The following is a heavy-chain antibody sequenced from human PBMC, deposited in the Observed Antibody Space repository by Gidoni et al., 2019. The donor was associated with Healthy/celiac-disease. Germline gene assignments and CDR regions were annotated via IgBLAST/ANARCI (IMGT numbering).Heavy chain of an antibody. CDR1: DFTSSSYS. CDR3: ARDPNYYDSSGHFDY. J-gene: IGHJ4*02. V-gene: IGHV3-21*01. D-gene: IGHD3-22*01. Sequence: EVQLVESGGGLVRPGGSLRLSCAAADFTSSSYSMNWFRQAPGKGLEWVSSISSSSSYIYYADSVKGRFTISRDNAKNSLYLQMNSLRAEDTAVYYCARDPNYYDSSGHFDYWGQGTLVTVSS. CDR2: ISSSSSYI.